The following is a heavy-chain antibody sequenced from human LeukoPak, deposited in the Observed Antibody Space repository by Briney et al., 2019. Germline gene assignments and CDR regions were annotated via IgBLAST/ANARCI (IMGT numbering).Heavy chain of an antibody. CDR3: ARDKWELGWVSYYFDY. Sequence: GGSLRLSCAASGFTFSSYWMSWVRQAPGKGLEWVANIKQDGSEKYYVDSVKGRFTISRDNAKNSLYLQMNSLRAEDTAVYYCARDKWELGWVSYYFDYWGQGTLVTVSS. V-gene: IGHV3-7*01. CDR2: IKQDGSEK. D-gene: IGHD1-26*01. J-gene: IGHJ4*02. CDR1: GFTFSSYW.